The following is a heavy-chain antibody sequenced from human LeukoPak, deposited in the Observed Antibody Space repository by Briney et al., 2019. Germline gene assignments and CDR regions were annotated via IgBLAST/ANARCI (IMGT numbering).Heavy chain of an antibody. V-gene: IGHV3-74*01. D-gene: IGHD3-22*01. J-gene: IGHJ4*02. Sequence: GGSLRLSCAASGFTFSSHWMHWVRQAPGKGLVWVSRINTDGSGTDYADSVKGRFTISRDNAKNTLYLQMNSLRAEDTAVYYCAKEFSTMIVVVITGFDYWGQGTLVTVSS. CDR2: INTDGSGT. CDR1: GFTFSSHW. CDR3: AKEFSTMIVVVITGFDY.